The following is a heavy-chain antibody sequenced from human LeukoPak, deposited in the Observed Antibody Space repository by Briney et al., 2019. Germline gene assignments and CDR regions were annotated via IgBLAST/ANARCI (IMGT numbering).Heavy chain of an antibody. CDR1: GGTFISYA. CDR2: IIPIFGTA. V-gene: IGHV1-69*01. Sequence: ASVKVFCKASGGTFISYAISWVRQAPGQGLEWMGGIIPIFGTANYAQKFQGRVTITADESTSTAYMELSSLRSEDTAVYYCARGSTDSSGLFDYWGQGTLVTVSS. J-gene: IGHJ4*02. CDR3: ARGSTDSSGLFDY. D-gene: IGHD3-22*01.